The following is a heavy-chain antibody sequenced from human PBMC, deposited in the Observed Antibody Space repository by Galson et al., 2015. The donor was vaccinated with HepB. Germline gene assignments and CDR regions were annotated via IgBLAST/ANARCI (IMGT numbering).Heavy chain of an antibody. Sequence: SVKVSCKASGYTFTSYGISWVRQAPGQGLEWMGWISAYNGNTNYAQKLQGRVTMTTDTSTSTAYMELRSLRSDDTAVYYCARDRVPGVWAYSSSGYVSYWGQGTLVTVSS. D-gene: IGHD6-13*01. CDR1: GYTFTSYG. CDR2: ISAYNGNT. CDR3: ARDRVPGVWAYSSSGYVSY. V-gene: IGHV1-18*01. J-gene: IGHJ4*02.